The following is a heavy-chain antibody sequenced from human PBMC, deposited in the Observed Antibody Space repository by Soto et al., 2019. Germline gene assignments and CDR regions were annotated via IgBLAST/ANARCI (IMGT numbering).Heavy chain of an antibody. CDR3: ASYYDSSGYYSTRPSDAFDI. J-gene: IGHJ3*02. V-gene: IGHV4-30-2*01. D-gene: IGHD3-22*01. CDR2: IYHSGST. Sequence: PSETLSLTCAVSGGSISSGGYSWSWIRQPPGKGLEWIGYIYHSGSTYCNPSLKSRVTISVDRSKNQFSLKLSSVTAADTAVYYCASYYDSSGYYSTRPSDAFDIWGQGTMVTVSS. CDR1: GGSISSGGYS.